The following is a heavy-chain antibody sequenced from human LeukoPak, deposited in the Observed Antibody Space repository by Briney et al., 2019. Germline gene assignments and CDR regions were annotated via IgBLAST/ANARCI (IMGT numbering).Heavy chain of an antibody. CDR2: INHSGCT. CDR3: ARGQRRGIVVVPAAIRSFDY. V-gene: IGHV4-34*01. Sequence: PSETLSLTCAVYGGSFSGYYWSWIRQPPGKGLEWIGEINHSGCTNYNPSLKSRVTISVDTSKNQFSLKLSSVTAADTAVYYCARGQRRGIVVVPAAIRSFDYWGQGTLVTVSS. CDR1: GGSFSGYY. D-gene: IGHD2-2*02. J-gene: IGHJ4*02.